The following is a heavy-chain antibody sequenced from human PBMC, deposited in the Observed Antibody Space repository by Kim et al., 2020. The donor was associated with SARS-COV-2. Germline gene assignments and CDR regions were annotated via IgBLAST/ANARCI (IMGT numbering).Heavy chain of an antibody. Sequence: SETLSLTCNVYGGSLSDNYWSWIRQPPGKGLEWIGEINHSGSTNYNPSLKSRVTISPDTSKNCFFLKLSSVTAADTAVYYCARGLGGGNSVYFDYWGQGTLVTVSS. D-gene: IGHD2-21*02. J-gene: IGHJ4*02. CDR1: GGSLSDNY. V-gene: IGHV4-34*01. CDR3: ARGLGGGNSVYFDY. CDR2: INHSGST.